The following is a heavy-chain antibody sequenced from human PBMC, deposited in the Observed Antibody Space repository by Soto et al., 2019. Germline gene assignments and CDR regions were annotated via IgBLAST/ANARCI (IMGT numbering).Heavy chain of an antibody. V-gene: IGHV3-23*01. J-gene: IGHJ4*02. D-gene: IGHD3-10*01. Sequence: PGGSLRLSCAASGVPFSTYAMNWVRQSPGKGLEWLSLISGSGTGTYYADSVKGRFTISRDNSKDTLFLQMNSLRAEDTAVYYSVKDQGNTMVRDCRGFDHWDRGPLVTVSS. CDR3: VKDQGNTMVRDCRGFDH. CDR2: ISGSGTGT. CDR1: GVPFSTYA.